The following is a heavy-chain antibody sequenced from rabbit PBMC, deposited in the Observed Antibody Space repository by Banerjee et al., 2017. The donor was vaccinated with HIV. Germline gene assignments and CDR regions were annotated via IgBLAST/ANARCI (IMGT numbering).Heavy chain of an antibody. CDR2: IYTSGAST. V-gene: IGHV1S45*01. J-gene: IGHJ6*01. CDR1: GFSFSNKYV. Sequence: QEQLEESGGDLVKPEGSLTLTCTASGFSFSNKYVMCWVRQAPGKGLEWIACIYTSGASTAYASGAKGRFTISKTSSPTVTLQMTSLTAADTATYFCARVGSSAYLYYGMDLWGQGTLVTVS. D-gene: IGHD1-1*01. CDR3: ARVGSSAYLYYGMDL.